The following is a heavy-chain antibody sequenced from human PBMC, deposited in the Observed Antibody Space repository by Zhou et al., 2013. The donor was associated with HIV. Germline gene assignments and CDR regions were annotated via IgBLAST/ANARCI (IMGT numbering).Heavy chain of an antibody. CDR1: GFTFDDYA. CDR2: ISWNSGSI. D-gene: IGHD6-19*01. Sequence: EVQLVESGGGLVQPGRSLRLSCAASGFTFDDYAMHWVRQAPGKGLEWVSGISWNSGSIGYADSVKGRFTISRDNAKNSLYLQMNSLRAEDTALYYCAKDKVYSGWEYFDYWGQGTLVTVSS. CDR3: AKDKVYSGWEYFDY. V-gene: IGHV3-9*01. J-gene: IGHJ4*02.